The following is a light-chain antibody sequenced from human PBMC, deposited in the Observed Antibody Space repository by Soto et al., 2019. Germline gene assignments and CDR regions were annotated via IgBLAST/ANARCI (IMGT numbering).Light chain of an antibody. J-gene: IGKJ2*01. CDR3: RRYGSSPYT. Sequence: EIVLTQSPGTLSLSPGERATLSCRASQSVSSSYLAWYQQHPGQAPRPLIYGASSRATGSPDRFSGSVSGTDFTLTISRLEPEEFAVYSRRRYGSSPYTLGQGTKLEI. CDR1: QSVSSSY. CDR2: GAS. V-gene: IGKV3-20*01.